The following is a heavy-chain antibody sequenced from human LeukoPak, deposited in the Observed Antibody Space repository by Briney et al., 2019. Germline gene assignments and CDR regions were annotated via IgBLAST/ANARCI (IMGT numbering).Heavy chain of an antibody. D-gene: IGHD1-26*01. Sequence: VASVKVCCKASGYTFTGYYMHWVRQAPGQGLEWMGWINPNSGGTNYAQKFQGRVTMTRDTSISTAYMELSRLRSDDTAVYYCAKSRIVGAHCLDYWGQGTLVTVSS. CDR1: GYTFTGYY. CDR3: AKSRIVGAHCLDY. J-gene: IGHJ4*02. CDR2: INPNSGGT. V-gene: IGHV1-2*02.